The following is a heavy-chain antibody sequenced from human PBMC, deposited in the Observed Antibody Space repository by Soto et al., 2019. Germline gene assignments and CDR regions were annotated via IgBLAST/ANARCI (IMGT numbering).Heavy chain of an antibody. V-gene: IGHV3-21*01. CDR1: GFTFSSYS. CDR2: ISSSSSYI. D-gene: IGHD3-10*01. CDR3: ARDSGSGYYGSGSHLLWGHYYYGMDV. Sequence: GGSLRLSCAASGFTFSSYSMNWVRQAPGKGLEWVSSISSSSSYIYYADSVKGRFTISRDNAKNSLYLQMNSLRAEDTAVYYCARDSGSGYYGSGSHLLWGHYYYGMDVWGQGTTVTVSS. J-gene: IGHJ6*02.